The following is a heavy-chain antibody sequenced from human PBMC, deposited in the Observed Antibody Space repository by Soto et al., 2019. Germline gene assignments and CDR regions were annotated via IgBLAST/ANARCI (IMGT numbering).Heavy chain of an antibody. D-gene: IGHD3-10*01. CDR1: GFTFSSYG. Sequence: GGSLRLSCAASGFTFSSYGMHWVRQAPGKGLEWVAVIWYDGSNKYYADSVKGRFTISRDNSKNTLYLQMNSLRAEDTAVYYCARGPTQTGVRGVIPKPYPYFDYWGQGTLVTVSS. CDR2: IWYDGSNK. J-gene: IGHJ4*02. CDR3: ARGPTQTGVRGVIPKPYPYFDY. V-gene: IGHV3-33*01.